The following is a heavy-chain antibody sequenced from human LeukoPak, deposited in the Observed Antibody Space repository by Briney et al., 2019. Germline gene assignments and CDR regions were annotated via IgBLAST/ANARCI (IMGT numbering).Heavy chain of an antibody. J-gene: IGHJ6*02. CDR1: GGSISSYY. Sequence: SETLSLTCTVSGGSISSYYWSWIRQPAGKGLEWIGRIYTNGSTNYNPSLKSRVTMSVDTSKNQFSLKLSSVTAADTAVYYCAGNYGDYPYYHGMDVWGQGTTVTVSS. V-gene: IGHV4-4*07. CDR2: IYTNGST. D-gene: IGHD4-17*01. CDR3: AGNYGDYPYYHGMDV.